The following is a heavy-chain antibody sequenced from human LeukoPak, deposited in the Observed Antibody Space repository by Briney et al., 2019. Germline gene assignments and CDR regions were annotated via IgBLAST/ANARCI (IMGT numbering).Heavy chain of an antibody. D-gene: IGHD6-13*01. J-gene: IGHJ5*01. CDR1: GVTFSSYA. V-gene: IGHV3-23*01. CDR3: ARESPVTATGRSWFDS. Sequence: PGGSLRLSCAASGVTFSSYAMSWVRQAPGKGLEWVSTITGGGSTTYYADSVKGRFTISRDNSKNTLYLQMNSLRAEDTALYYCARESPVTATGRSWFDSWGQGTLVTVSS. CDR2: ITGGGSTT.